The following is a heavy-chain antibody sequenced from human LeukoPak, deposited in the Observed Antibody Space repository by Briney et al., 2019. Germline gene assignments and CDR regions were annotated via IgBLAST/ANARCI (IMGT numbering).Heavy chain of an antibody. J-gene: IGHJ6*03. CDR1: GFTFSSYW. CDR2: IKQDGSEK. CDR3: AREGAVYYYYYMDV. V-gene: IGHV3-7*01. Sequence: GGSLRLSCAASGFTFSSYWMSWVRQAPGKGLEWVANIKQDGSEKYYVDSVKGRFTISRDNAKNSLYLQMNSLRAEDTAVYYCAREGAVYYYYYMDVWGKGTTVTVSS.